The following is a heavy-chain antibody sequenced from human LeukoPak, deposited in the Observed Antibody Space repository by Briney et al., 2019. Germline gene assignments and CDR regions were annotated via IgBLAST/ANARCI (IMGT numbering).Heavy chain of an antibody. J-gene: IGHJ4*02. CDR2: IYYSGST. Sequence: SETLSLTCTVSGGSISSYYWSWIRQPPGKGLEWIGYIYYSGSTNYNPSLKSRVTISVDTSKNQFSLKLSSVTAADTAVYYCARANIVVVPAAMWLAVAGTPYFDYWGQGTLVTVSS. CDR1: GGSISSYY. V-gene: IGHV4-59*08. D-gene: IGHD2-2*01. CDR3: ARANIVVVPAAMWLAVAGTPYFDY.